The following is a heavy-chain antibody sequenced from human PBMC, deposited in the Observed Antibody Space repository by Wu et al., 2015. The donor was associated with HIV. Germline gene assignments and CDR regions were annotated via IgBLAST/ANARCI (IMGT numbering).Heavy chain of an antibody. J-gene: IGHJ4*02. V-gene: IGHV1-46*01. Sequence: QVQLVQSRAGVKNPGASVRVSCTAFGYTFINNFLHWVRQVPGQGPEWMGVINPRTDSTTYAQAFEGRLTMTRDTSKNTMYMELSSLRSDDTAKYYCARERVDYDSGGYRAHRGYYFDYWGQGTLVIVSS. D-gene: IGHD3-22*01. CDR2: INPRTDST. CDR3: ARERVDYDSGGYRAHRGYYFDY. CDR1: GYTFINNF.